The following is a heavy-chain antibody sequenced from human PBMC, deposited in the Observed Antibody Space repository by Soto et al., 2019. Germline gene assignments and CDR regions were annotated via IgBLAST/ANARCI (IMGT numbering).Heavy chain of an antibody. V-gene: IGHV4-59*01. CDR1: GGSISIYY. CDR2: IYYSGST. CDR3: AREKSRYDWVYFDY. J-gene: IGHJ4*02. Sequence: SETLSLTCTVSGGSISIYYWSWIRQPPGKGLEWIGYIYYSGSTIYNPSLKCRVTISVDTSKNQFSLKLSSVTAADTAVYFCAREKSRYDWVYFDYWGQGTQVPVPS. D-gene: IGHD5-12*01.